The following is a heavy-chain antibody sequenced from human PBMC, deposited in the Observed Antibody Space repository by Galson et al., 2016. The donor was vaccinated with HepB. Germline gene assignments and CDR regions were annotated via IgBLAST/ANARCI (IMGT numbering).Heavy chain of an antibody. J-gene: IGHJ4*02. CDR2: IAWNGDK. CDR1: GFPLSTSAMR. Sequence: PALVKPTQTLTLTCTYSGFPLSTSAMRVSWIRQPPGKALEWLARIAWNGDKLYNTYLQTRLSISKDTSKNQVVLTMTNMDPVDTATYYCARTRIYGTHFDYWGQGALVTVSS. V-gene: IGHV2-70*04. CDR3: ARTRIYGTHFDY. D-gene: IGHD3-16*01.